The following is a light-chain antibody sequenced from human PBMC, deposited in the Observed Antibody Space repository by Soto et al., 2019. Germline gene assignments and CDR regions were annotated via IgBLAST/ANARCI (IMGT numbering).Light chain of an antibody. V-gene: IGLV1-40*01. CDR2: GNS. Sequence: QSVLTQPTSVPGAPGQRVTISSTGSSSNIGAGYDVHWYQQLPGTAPKLLIYGNSNRPSGVPDRFSGSKSGTSASLAITGLQAEDEADYYCQSYDSSLSGVVFGGGTKLTVL. CDR1: SSNIGAGYD. J-gene: IGLJ2*01. CDR3: QSYDSSLSGVV.